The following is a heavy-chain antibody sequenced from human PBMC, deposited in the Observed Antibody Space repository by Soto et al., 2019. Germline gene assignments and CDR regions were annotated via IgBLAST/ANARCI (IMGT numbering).Heavy chain of an antibody. CDR3: ARQLYSSGWQNPPKTYYGMDV. Sequence: QVQLVESGGGVVQPGRSLRLSCAASGFTFSTCAMHWVRQAPGKGLEWLAVISYDGSNEYNADSVKGRFTISRDNSKNTLYLQMNSLRAEDTAVYYCARQLYSSGWQNPPKTYYGMDVWGQGTTVTVSS. V-gene: IGHV3-30-3*01. J-gene: IGHJ6*02. CDR2: ISYDGSNE. D-gene: IGHD6-19*01. CDR1: GFTFSTCA.